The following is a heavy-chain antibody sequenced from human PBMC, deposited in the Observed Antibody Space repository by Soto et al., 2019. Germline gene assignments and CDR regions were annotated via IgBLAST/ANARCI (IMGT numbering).Heavy chain of an antibody. J-gene: IGHJ3*02. CDR2: ISAYNGNT. CDR1: GYTFTSYG. CDR3: ASPSYDILTGYSGDDAFDI. V-gene: IGHV1-18*01. D-gene: IGHD3-9*01. Sequence: ASLKFSCKSSGYTFTSYGISWVRQAPGQGLEWMGWISAYNGNTNYAQKLQGRVTMTTDTSTSTAYMELRSLRSDDTAVYYCASPSYDILTGYSGDDAFDIWGQGTMVTVSS.